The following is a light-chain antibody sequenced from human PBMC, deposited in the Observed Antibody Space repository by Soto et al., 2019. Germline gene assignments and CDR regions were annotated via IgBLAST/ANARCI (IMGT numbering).Light chain of an antibody. V-gene: IGLV1-40*01. CDR3: QSYDSSLSSYV. J-gene: IGLJ1*01. CDR2: GNT. Sequence: QLVLTQPPSVSGALGQRVTISCTGSSSNIGAGYDVHWYQQLPGTAPKLLIYGNTNRPSGVPDRFSGSKSGTSASLAITGLQAEDDADYYCQSYDSSLSSYVFGTGTKLTVL. CDR1: SSNIGAGYD.